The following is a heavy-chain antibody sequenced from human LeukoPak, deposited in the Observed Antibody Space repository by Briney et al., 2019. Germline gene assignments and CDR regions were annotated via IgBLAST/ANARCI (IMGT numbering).Heavy chain of an antibody. CDR2: FDPEDGET. Sequence: ASVKVSCKVSGYTLTELSMHWVRQAPGKGLEWMGGFDPEDGETIYAQKFQGRVTMTEDTSTDTAYMELSSLRSEDTAVYYCATGALELLSRGYYFDYWGQGTLVTVSS. CDR1: GYTLTELS. J-gene: IGHJ4*02. V-gene: IGHV1-24*01. D-gene: IGHD1-7*01. CDR3: ATGALELLSRGYYFDY.